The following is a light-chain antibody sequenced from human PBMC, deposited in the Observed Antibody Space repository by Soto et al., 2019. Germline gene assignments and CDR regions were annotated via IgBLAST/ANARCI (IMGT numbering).Light chain of an antibody. CDR3: QPYNNWPLT. Sequence: EIVLTQSPGTLSLSPGERATLSCRASQTITTLAWYQRKPGQAPRLLIYRVSSRATGVPDRFSGSGSGTDYTLTISRLEPEDFAVYYCQPYNNWPLTFGGGTKVDIK. CDR1: QTITT. J-gene: IGKJ4*01. CDR2: RVS. V-gene: IGKV3-20*01.